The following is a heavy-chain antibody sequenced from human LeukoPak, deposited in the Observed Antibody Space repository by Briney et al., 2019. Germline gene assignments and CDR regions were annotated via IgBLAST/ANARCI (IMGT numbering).Heavy chain of an antibody. CDR3: ARDYISSSWY. CDR2: IYSGGST. J-gene: IGHJ4*02. D-gene: IGHD6-13*01. CDR1: GFTVSSNY. V-gene: IGHV3-53*01. Sequence: PGGSLRFSGAASGFTVSSNYMSWVRQAPGKGLEWVSVIYSGGSTYYADSVKGRFTISRDNSKNTLYLQMNSLRAEDTAVYYCARDYISSSWYGGQGTLVTVSS.